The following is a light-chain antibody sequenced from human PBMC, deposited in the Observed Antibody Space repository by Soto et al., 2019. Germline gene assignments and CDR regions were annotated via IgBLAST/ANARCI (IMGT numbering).Light chain of an antibody. CDR1: SNDVGGYKY. J-gene: IGLJ1*01. CDR3: SSYSSSNILSYV. CDR2: EVS. Sequence: QSVLTQPASVSGSPGQSITISCTGTSNDVGGYKYVSWYQQHPGTAPKLMMFEVSNRPSGVSNRFSGPKSGNTASLTISGLQAQDEADYYCSSYSSSNILSYVFGTGTKVTVL. V-gene: IGLV2-14*01.